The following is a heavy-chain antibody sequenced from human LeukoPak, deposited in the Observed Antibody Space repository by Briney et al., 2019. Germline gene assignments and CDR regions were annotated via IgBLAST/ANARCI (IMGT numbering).Heavy chain of an antibody. V-gene: IGHV1-69*05. J-gene: IGHJ4*02. Sequence: SVKVSCKASGGTFSSYAVSWVRQAPGQGLEWIGGIIPIFATPDYAQKFRGRVSITTDESTSTAYMELSSLRSEDTALYYCARGPLYYDLSTGYPPSEMYYFDYWGQGTLVNVSS. D-gene: IGHD3-9*01. CDR3: ARGPLYYDLSTGYPPSEMYYFDY. CDR1: GGTFSSYA. CDR2: IIPIFATP.